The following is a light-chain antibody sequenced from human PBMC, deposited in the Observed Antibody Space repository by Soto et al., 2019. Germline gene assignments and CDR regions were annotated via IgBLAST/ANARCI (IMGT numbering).Light chain of an antibody. CDR2: AAS. Sequence: DIQMTQSPSSLSASVGDRVTITCRASQSISSYLNWYQQKPGKAPKLLIYAASSLQSGVPSRFSGSGSGTDFTLTISSLQPEDSAIYYCQQSYRPPTFGQGTRLEIK. V-gene: IGKV1-39*01. CDR1: QSISSY. CDR3: QQSYRPPT. J-gene: IGKJ5*01.